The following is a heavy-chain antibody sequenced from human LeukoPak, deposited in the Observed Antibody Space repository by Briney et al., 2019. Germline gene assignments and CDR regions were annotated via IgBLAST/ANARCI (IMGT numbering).Heavy chain of an antibody. Sequence: ASVKVSCKASGYTFTGYYMHWVRQAPGQGLEWMGWINPNSGGTNYAQKFQGRVPMTRDTSINTAYMELSRLRSDDTAVYYCARYSGSYGAFDIWGQGTMVTVSS. CDR2: INPNSGGT. CDR1: GYTFTGYY. D-gene: IGHD1-26*01. J-gene: IGHJ3*02. V-gene: IGHV1-2*02. CDR3: ARYSGSYGAFDI.